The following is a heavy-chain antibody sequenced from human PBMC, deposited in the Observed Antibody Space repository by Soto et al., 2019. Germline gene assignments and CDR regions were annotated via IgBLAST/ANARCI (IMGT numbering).Heavy chain of an antibody. CDR3: ARSRAAAPPRVGMDV. V-gene: IGHV1-69*13. CDR1: GGTFSRNA. J-gene: IGHJ6*02. Sequence: SVKVSCKASGGTFSRNAISWVRQAPGQGLEWMGGIIPSFHAPNYAQKFQGRVTITADESTSIVFMEMSSLRFEDTAVYYCARSRAAAPPRVGMDVWGQGTTVTVSS. D-gene: IGHD6-13*01. CDR2: IIPSFHAP.